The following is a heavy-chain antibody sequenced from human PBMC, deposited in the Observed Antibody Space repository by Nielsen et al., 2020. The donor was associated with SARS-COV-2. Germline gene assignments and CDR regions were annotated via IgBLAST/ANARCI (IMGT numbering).Heavy chain of an antibody. CDR1: GFTFSSYA. J-gene: IGHJ3*02. Sequence: GESLKISCAASGFTFSSYAMHWVRQAPGKGLEWVAVISYDGSNKYYADSVKGRFTISRDNSKNTLYLQMNSLRAEDTAVYYCARTYSGSYLDAFDIWGQGTMVTVSS. CDR3: ARTYSGSYLDAFDI. CDR2: ISYDGSNK. V-gene: IGHV3-30-3*01. D-gene: IGHD1-26*01.